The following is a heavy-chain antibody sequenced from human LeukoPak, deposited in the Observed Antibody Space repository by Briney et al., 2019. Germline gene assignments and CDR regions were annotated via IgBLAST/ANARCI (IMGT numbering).Heavy chain of an antibody. D-gene: IGHD3-10*01. J-gene: IGHJ4*02. CDR2: ISWNSGSI. CDR3: AKSGSTNPYYYGSGTDPPDY. CDR1: GFTFDDYA. Sequence: GGSLRLSCAASGFTFDDYAMHWVRQAPGKGLEWVSGISWNSGSIGYTDPVKGRFTISRDNAENSLYLQMNSLRAEDTALYYCAKSGSTNPYYYGSGTDPPDYWGRGTLVTVSS. V-gene: IGHV3-9*01.